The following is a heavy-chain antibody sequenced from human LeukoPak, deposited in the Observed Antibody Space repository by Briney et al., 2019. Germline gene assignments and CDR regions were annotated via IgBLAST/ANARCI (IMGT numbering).Heavy chain of an antibody. J-gene: IGHJ1*01. CDR1: GYTFTSYG. Sequence: GASVKVFCKASGYTFTSYGISWVRQAPGQGLEWMGWISAYNGNTNYAQKLQGRVTMTTDTSTSTAYMELRSLRSDDTAVYYCARDKATLTMIPFHFQHWGQGTLVTVSS. D-gene: IGHD3-22*01. CDR3: ARDKATLTMIPFHFQH. V-gene: IGHV1-18*01. CDR2: ISAYNGNT.